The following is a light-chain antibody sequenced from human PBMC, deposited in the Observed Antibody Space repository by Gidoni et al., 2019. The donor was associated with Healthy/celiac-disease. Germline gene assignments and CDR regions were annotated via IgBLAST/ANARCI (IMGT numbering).Light chain of an antibody. CDR3: AAWDDSLNGVV. J-gene: IGLJ2*01. Sequence: QSLLTQPPSASGTPGHRVTISCSGSSTNIGSNTVNWYQQLPGTAPKLLIYSNNQRHSGVPDRFSGSKSGTSASLAISGLQSEDEADYYCAAWDDSLNGVVFGGGTKLTVL. CDR2: SNN. CDR1: STNIGSNT. V-gene: IGLV1-44*01.